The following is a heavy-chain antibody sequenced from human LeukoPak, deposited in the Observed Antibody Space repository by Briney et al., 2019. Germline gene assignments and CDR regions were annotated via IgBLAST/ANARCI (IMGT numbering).Heavy chain of an antibody. Sequence: SETLSLTCTVSGGSISSGDYYWRWIRQPPGKGLEWIGYIYYSGSTNYNPSLKSRVTISVDTSKNQFSLKLSSVTAADTAVYYCARFNEGVFDYWGQGTLVTVSS. CDR1: GGSISSGDYY. CDR3: ARFNEGVFDY. V-gene: IGHV4-61*08. CDR2: IYYSGST. D-gene: IGHD1-1*01. J-gene: IGHJ4*02.